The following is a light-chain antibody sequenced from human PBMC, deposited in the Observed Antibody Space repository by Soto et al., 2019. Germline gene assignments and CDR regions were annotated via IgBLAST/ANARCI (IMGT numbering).Light chain of an antibody. CDR3: SSYTSGSTLVV. CDR1: SSDVGAYNY. Sequence: QSALTQPASVSGSPGQSITNSCTGSSSDVGAYNYVSWYQQHPGKAPRLMIYEVTNRPSGVSNRFSGSKSGNTASLTISGLRAEDEADYYCSSYTSGSTLVVFGGATKLTVL. V-gene: IGLV2-14*01. CDR2: EVT. J-gene: IGLJ2*01.